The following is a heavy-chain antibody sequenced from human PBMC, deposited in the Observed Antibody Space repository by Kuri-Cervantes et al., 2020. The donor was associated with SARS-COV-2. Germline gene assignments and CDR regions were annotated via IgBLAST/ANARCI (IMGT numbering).Heavy chain of an antibody. CDR1: GFSLSTYS. J-gene: IGHJ4*02. CDR2: ITRSSVYI. D-gene: IGHD4-17*01. V-gene: IGHV3-21*01. Sequence: GGSLRLSCAASGFSLSTYSMNWVRQAPGKGLEWVSSITRSSVYISYADSLKGRFTISRDNAKNSLYLQMNSLRAEDTAVCYCARSPGDGDYDPFDYWGQGTQVTVSS. CDR3: ARSPGDGDYDPFDY.